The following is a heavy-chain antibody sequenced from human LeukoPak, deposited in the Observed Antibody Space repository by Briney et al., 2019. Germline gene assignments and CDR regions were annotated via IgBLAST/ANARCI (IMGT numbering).Heavy chain of an antibody. CDR2: IYYSGSP. D-gene: IGHD3-16*01. V-gene: IGHV4-59*01. CDR3: ARALYYVVEKSPAFDI. CDR1: GGSISSYY. J-gene: IGHJ3*02. Sequence: PSETLSLTCTVPGGSISSYYWSWIRQPPGKGLEWIGYIYYSGSPNYNPSLKSRVTISVDTSKNQFSLKLSSVTAADTAVYYCARALYYVVEKSPAFDIWGQGTMVTVSS.